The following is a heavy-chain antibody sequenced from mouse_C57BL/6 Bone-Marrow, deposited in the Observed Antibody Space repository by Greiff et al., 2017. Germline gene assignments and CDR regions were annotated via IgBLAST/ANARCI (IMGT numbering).Heavy chain of an antibody. J-gene: IGHJ2*01. Sequence: QVQLKESGAELARPGASVKLSCKASGYTFTSYGISWVKQRTGQGLEWIGEIYPRSGNTYYNEKFKGKATLTADKSSSTAYMELRSLTSEDSAVYFCARWRDGSTYFDYWGQGTTLTVSS. CDR1: GYTFTSYG. D-gene: IGHD1-1*01. CDR2: IYPRSGNT. CDR3: ARWRDGSTYFDY. V-gene: IGHV1-81*01.